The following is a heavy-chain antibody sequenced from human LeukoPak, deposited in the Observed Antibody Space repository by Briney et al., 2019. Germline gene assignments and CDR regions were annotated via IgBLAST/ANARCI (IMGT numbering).Heavy chain of an antibody. Sequence: GGSLRLCCAASGFTFSSYWMSWVRQAPGKGLEWVANIKQDGSEKYYVDSVKGRFTISRDNAKNSLYLQMNSLRAEDTAVYYCARVSPLVGVSYFDYWGQGTLVTVSS. D-gene: IGHD2-8*02. J-gene: IGHJ4*02. CDR2: IKQDGSEK. CDR1: GFTFSSYW. CDR3: ARVSPLVGVSYFDY. V-gene: IGHV3-7*01.